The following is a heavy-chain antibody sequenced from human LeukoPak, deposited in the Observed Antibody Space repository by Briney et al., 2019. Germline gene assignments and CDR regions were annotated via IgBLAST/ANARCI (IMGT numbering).Heavy chain of an antibody. CDR3: ARAGYCSGGSCYYFDY. D-gene: IGHD2-15*01. Sequence: SETLSLTCAVSGYSISSGYYWGWIRPPPGKGLERIGSIYHSGSTYYNPSLKSRVTISVDTSKNQFSLNLSSVTAADTAVYYCARAGYCSGGSCYYFDYCGQGTLVTVSS. CDR2: IYHSGST. J-gene: IGHJ4*02. CDR1: GYSISSGYY. V-gene: IGHV4-38-2*01.